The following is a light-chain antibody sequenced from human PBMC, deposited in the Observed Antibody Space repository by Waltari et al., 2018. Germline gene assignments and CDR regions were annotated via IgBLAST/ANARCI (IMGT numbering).Light chain of an antibody. CDR1: SGHSSNV. J-gene: IGLJ3*02. CDR2: GNSDGSH. Sequence: QLVVTQSPSASAPLGASVKLTCTLSSGHSSNVIAWLQQRPEKGPRYLMKGNSDGSHSKGDEIPDRFSGSSSGAEHYITISSLQSADEADYYCETGGHGTWVFGGGTKLTVL. V-gene: IGLV4-69*01. CDR3: ETGGHGTWV.